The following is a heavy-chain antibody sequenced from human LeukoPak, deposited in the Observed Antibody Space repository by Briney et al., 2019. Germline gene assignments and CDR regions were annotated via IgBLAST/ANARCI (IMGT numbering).Heavy chain of an antibody. CDR1: GYTITSYG. V-gene: IGHV1-18*04. D-gene: IGHD2-2*01. CDR3: ARLGYCSSTSCRRFDP. J-gene: IGHJ5*02. Sequence: ASVKASCKASGYTITSYGISWVRQAPGQGLEWMGWISAYNGNTNYAQKLQGRVTMTTDTSTSTAYMELRSLRSDDTAVYYCARLGYCSSTSCRRFDPWGQGTLVTVSS. CDR2: ISAYNGNT.